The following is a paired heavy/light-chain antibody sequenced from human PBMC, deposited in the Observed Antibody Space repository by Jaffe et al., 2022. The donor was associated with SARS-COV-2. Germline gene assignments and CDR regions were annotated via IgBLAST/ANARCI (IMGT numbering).Heavy chain of an antibody. J-gene: IGHJ4*02. Sequence: QVQLVESGGGLVKPGGSLRLSCAASGFTFSDYYMSWIRQAPGKGLEWVSYISSSGSTIYYADSVKGRFTISRDNAKNSLYLQMNSLRAEDTAVYYCARGNFGSGWYTRWDYWGQGTLVTVSS. D-gene: IGHD6-19*01. CDR3: ARGNFGSGWYTRWDY. V-gene: IGHV3-11*01. CDR1: GFTFSDYY. CDR2: ISSSGSTI.
Light chain of an antibody. CDR2: DAS. J-gene: IGKJ4*01. Sequence: DIQMTQSPSSLSASVGDRVTITCQASQDISNYLNWYQQKPGKAPKLLIYDASNLETGVPSRFSGSGSGTDFTFTISSLQPEDIATYYCQQYDNLALTFGGGTKVEIK. CDR1: QDISNY. CDR3: QQYDNLALT. V-gene: IGKV1-33*01.